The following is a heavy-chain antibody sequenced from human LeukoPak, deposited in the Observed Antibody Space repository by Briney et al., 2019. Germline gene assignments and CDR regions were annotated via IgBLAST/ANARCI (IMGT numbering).Heavy chain of an antibody. J-gene: IGHJ4*02. Sequence: GGTLRLSCAASGFTFSSYGMSWVRQAPGKGLEWVSAISGSGGSAYYADSVKGRFTISRDNAKNSLYLQMNSLRAEDTAVYYCARGGTSWTLPNDYWGQGTLVTVS. CDR1: GFTFSSYG. CDR2: ISGSGGSA. V-gene: IGHV3-23*01. D-gene: IGHD2-2*01. CDR3: ARGGTSWTLPNDY.